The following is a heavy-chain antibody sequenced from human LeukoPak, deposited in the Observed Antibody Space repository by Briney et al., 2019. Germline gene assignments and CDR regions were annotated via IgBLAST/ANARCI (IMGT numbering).Heavy chain of an antibody. J-gene: IGHJ4*02. CDR1: GGSISSGVYY. CDR2: IYYSGST. D-gene: IGHD3-10*01. Sequence: SETLSLTRTVSGGSISSGVYYWSWIRQHPGKGLEWIGHIYYSGSTHYNPSLKSRVTISLDTSKNQFSLKLSSVTAADTAVYYCARGCRLYGSGSCYNLQPCDCWGQGTLVTVSS. V-gene: IGHV4-31*03. CDR3: ARGCRLYGSGSCYNLQPCDC.